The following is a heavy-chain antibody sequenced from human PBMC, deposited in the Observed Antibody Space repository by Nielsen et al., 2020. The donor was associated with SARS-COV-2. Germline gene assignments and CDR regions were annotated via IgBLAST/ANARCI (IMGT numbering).Heavy chain of an antibody. Sequence: GESLKISCAASGFTFSSYAMSWVRQAPGKGLEWVSGVSWNGSRTHYADSVKGRFIISRDNSRNFLYQQMNSLRPEDMAVYYCARARGAYGDYYYYYYTDVWGKGTTVTVSS. CDR1: GFTFSSYA. J-gene: IGHJ6*03. D-gene: IGHD4-17*01. V-gene: IGHV3-19*01. CDR2: VSWNGSRT. CDR3: ARARGAYGDYYYYYYTDV.